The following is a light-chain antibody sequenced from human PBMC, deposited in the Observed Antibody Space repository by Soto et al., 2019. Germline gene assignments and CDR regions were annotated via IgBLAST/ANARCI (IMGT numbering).Light chain of an antibody. CDR2: DAS. J-gene: IGKJ1*01. CDR3: QQYNHYWT. V-gene: IGKV1-5*01. Sequence: DIQMTQSPSTLSASVGDRVTITCRASQSISSWLAWYQQKTGKAPKVLIYDASSLESGVPSRFSGSGSGTEFSLPISSLQPDDFATFYCQQYNHYWTFGQGPK. CDR1: QSISSW.